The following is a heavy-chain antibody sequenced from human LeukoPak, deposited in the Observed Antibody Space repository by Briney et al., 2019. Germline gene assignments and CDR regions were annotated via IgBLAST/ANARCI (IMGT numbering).Heavy chain of an antibody. CDR3: ARTLGSGYHLYYFDY. J-gene: IGHJ4*02. Sequence: SETLSLTCTVSGGSIYSGAYYWSWIRQHPGKGLEWIGYIYYSGSTYYNSSLDRVTISVDTSKNQFSLKLNSVTAADTAVYYCARTLGSGYHLYYFDYWGQGTLVTVSS. V-gene: IGHV4-31*03. CDR2: IYYSGST. CDR1: GGSIYSGAYY. D-gene: IGHD3-22*01.